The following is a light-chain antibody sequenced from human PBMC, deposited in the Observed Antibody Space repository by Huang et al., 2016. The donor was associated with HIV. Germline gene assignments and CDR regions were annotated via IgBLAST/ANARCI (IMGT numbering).Light chain of an antibody. CDR3: QQYNAYST. J-gene: IGKJ2*01. CDR1: QRISSW. Sequence: DIQMTQSPSTLSASVGDRVTITCRASQRISSWLAWYQQKPGEAPKLLIYEASTLESGVPLRFNGSGSGTEFTLTISSLQPDDFATYYCQQYNAYSTFGQGTKLEIK. CDR2: EAS. V-gene: IGKV1-5*03.